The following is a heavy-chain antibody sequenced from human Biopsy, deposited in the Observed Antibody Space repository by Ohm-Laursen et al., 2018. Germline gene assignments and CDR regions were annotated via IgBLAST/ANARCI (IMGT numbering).Heavy chain of an antibody. Sequence: SETLSLTCVVSGYSISSGFFWGWYRRPRGGGLEWIATVYRRGNAYYNPSLKSRVTISVDTSKNQFFLKMSPVSAADTAIYYCARIVTNGGTDHWGQGMLVTVSS. D-gene: IGHD2-8*01. V-gene: IGHV4-38-2*01. CDR1: GYSISSGFF. CDR3: ARIVTNGGTDH. CDR2: VYRRGNA. J-gene: IGHJ4*02.